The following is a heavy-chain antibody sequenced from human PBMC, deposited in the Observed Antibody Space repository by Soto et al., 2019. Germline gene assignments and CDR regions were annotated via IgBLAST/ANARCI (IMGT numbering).Heavy chain of an antibody. CDR2: INPNSGGT. CDR3: ASVGRSGWYTPFDY. J-gene: IGHJ4*02. D-gene: IGHD6-19*01. V-gene: IGHV1-2*02. Sequence: QVQLVQSGAEVKKPGASVKVSCKASGYTFTDYYMHWVRQAPGQGLEWMGWINPNSGGTNYAQKFQGRVTMTGDPSISTAYMGLSSLRSDDTAVYYCASVGRSGWYTPFDYWGPGIPVTVSS. CDR1: GYTFTDYY.